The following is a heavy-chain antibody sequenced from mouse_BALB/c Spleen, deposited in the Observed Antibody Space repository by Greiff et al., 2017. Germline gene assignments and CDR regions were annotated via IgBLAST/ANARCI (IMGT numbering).Heavy chain of an antibody. CDR3: GRRGDYDGAWFAY. D-gene: IGHD2-4*01. CDR1: GFTFSSYG. J-gene: IGHJ3*01. V-gene: IGHV5-6*02. Sequence: DVMLVESGGDLVKPGGSLKLSCAVSGFTFSSYGMSWVRQTPDKRLEWVATISSGGSYTYYPDSVKGRFTISRDNAKNTLYLQMSSLKSEDTAMYYCGRRGDYDGAWFAYWGQGTLVTVSA. CDR2: ISSGGSYT.